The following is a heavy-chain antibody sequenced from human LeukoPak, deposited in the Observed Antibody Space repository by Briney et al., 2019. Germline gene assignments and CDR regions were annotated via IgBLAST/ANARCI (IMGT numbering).Heavy chain of an antibody. CDR2: ISLTGQT. V-gene: IGHV4/OR15-8*02. J-gene: IGHJ4*02. CDR3: SRESGAFCPFGY. Sequence: SETLSLTCGVSGGSISGTNWWCWVRQPPGQGLEWIGEISLTGQTNYNPSLNGRVTMSLDKSSNQLSLNLTSVTAADTATYYCSRESGAFCPFGYWGQGTLVIVSS. D-gene: IGHD1-26*01. CDR1: GGSISGTNW.